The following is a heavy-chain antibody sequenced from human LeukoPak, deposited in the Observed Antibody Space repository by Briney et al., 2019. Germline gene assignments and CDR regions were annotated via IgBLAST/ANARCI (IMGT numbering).Heavy chain of an antibody. CDR3: ARNREYSSSWYVDY. D-gene: IGHD6-13*01. Sequence: PGGSLRLSCAGAGFSVSSNYIRWDRQAPGKGLEWVSVIYSGGTTYYADSVKGRFTISRDNSKNMLYLQMNSLRAEDTAVYHCARNREYSSSWYVDYWGQGTLVTVSS. CDR2: IYSGGTT. V-gene: IGHV3-66*01. J-gene: IGHJ4*02. CDR1: GFSVSSNY.